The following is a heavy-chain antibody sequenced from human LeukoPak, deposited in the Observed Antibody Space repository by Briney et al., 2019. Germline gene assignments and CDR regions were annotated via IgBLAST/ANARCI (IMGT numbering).Heavy chain of an antibody. CDR1: EFTFSSYA. V-gene: IGHV3-23*01. D-gene: IGHD2-8*01. J-gene: IGHJ6*02. CDR2: INVSGGTT. Sequence: GGFLRLSCAASEFTFSSYAMQWVRQAPGKGLEGVSGINVSGGTTYYTDSVKGRFTISRDNSKNTLYLQMNSLRAEDTAVYYCARDTTEGVLSLDVWGQGPRSPSP. CDR3: ARDTTEGVLSLDV.